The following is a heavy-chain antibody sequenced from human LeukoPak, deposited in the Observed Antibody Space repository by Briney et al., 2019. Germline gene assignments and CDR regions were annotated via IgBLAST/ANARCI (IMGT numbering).Heavy chain of an antibody. D-gene: IGHD3-10*01. CDR2: IRYDGSNK. V-gene: IGHV3-30*02. CDR1: GFTFSSYG. J-gene: IGHJ4*02. Sequence: PGGSLRLSCAASGFTFSSYGMHWVRQAPGKGLEWVAFIRYDGSNKYYADSVKGRFTISRDNAKNSLYLQMNSLRAEDTAVYYCARVRITMVRGRCYFDYWGQGTLVTVSS. CDR3: ARVRITMVRGRCYFDY.